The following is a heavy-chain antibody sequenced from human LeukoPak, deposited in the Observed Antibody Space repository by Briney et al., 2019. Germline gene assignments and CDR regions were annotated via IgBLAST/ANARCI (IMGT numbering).Heavy chain of an antibody. CDR3: VRDPGLSSFDY. D-gene: IGHD1-1*01. CDR1: GYSISSGYY. Sequence: SETLSLTCTVSGYSISSGYYWGWIRQAPGKGLEWIGYIYYSGSTYYNPSLKSRVTISIDTSKSQFSLNLTSVTAADTAVYYCVRDPGLSSFDYWGQGALVTVSS. CDR2: IYYSGST. V-gene: IGHV4-38-2*02. J-gene: IGHJ4*02.